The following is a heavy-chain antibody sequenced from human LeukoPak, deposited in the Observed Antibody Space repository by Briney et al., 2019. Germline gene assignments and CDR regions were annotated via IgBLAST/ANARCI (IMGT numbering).Heavy chain of an antibody. Sequence: SQTLSLTCTVSGGSISSGSYYWSWIRQPAGKGLEWIGRIYTSGSTNYNPSLKSRVTISVDTSKNQFSLKLSSVTAADTAVYYCAREAYKYDSSDYHYAGAFDYWGQGTLVTVSS. CDR1: GGSISSGSYY. CDR3: AREAYKYDSSDYHYAGAFDY. D-gene: IGHD3-22*01. J-gene: IGHJ4*02. V-gene: IGHV4-61*02. CDR2: IYTSGST.